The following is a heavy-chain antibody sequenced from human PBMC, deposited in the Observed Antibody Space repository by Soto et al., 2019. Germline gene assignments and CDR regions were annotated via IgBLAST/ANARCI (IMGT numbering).Heavy chain of an antibody. CDR3: ARDRQNYGSLDY. CDR1: GYTLSNNYG. J-gene: IGHJ4*02. Sequence: QVQLVQSGAEVKNPGASVKGSCRASGYTLSNNYGISWVRQAPGQGLEWMGWINSYNGVTNNARKFQDRVTLTTDASTTTTYIGLRSLRSDDTAIYYCARDRQNYGSLDYWGQGTLVTVSS. D-gene: IGHD4-17*01. CDR2: INSYNGVT. V-gene: IGHV1-18*01.